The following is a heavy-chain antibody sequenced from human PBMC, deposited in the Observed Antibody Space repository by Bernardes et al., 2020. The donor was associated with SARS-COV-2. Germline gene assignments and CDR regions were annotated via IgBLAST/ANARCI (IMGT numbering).Heavy chain of an antibody. CDR2: INHSGST. V-gene: IGHV4-34*01. J-gene: IGHJ4*02. CDR1: GGSFSGYY. D-gene: IGHD3-3*01. Sequence: SETLSLTCAVYGGSFSGYYWSWIRQPPGKGLEWIGEINHSGSTNYNPSLKSRVTISVDTSKNQFSLKLSSVTAADTAVYYCARGKDFWSGYRKPYYFDYWGQGTLVTVSS. CDR3: ARGKDFWSGYRKPYYFDY.